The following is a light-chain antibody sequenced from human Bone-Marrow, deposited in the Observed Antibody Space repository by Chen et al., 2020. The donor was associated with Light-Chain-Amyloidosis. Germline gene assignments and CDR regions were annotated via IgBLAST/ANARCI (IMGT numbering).Light chain of an antibody. Sequence: QSVLTQPPSVSGAPGQRVTISCTGSTSNIGAGYGVHWYQQVPGTATKLLISGNTHRPAGVPDGVSTAKSGTSASLAITGLQAEDEADYYCQSYDSSRSSSVFGGGTKLTVL. CDR3: QSYDSSRSSSV. CDR2: GNT. J-gene: IGLJ2*01. V-gene: IGLV1-40*01. CDR1: TSNIGAGYG.